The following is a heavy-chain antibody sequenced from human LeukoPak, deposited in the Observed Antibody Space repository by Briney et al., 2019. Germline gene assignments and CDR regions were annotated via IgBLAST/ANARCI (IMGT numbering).Heavy chain of an antibody. D-gene: IGHD3-10*01. CDR3: ARADYYGSGSSAGAFDI. J-gene: IGHJ3*02. Sequence: SETLSLTCTVSGGSISSGDYYWRWIRQPPGKGLEWIGYIYYSGSTYYNPSLKSRVTISVDTSKNQFSLKLSSVTAAETAVYYCARADYYGSGSSAGAFDIWGQGTMVTVSS. CDR2: IYYSGST. V-gene: IGHV4-30-4*01. CDR1: GGSISSGDYY.